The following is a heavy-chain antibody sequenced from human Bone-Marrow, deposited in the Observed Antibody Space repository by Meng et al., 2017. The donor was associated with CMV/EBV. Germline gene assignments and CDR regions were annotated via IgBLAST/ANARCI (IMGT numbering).Heavy chain of an antibody. Sequence: SETLSLTCTVSAGSLSSTTYYWGWVRQPPGKGLEWIGHVHYSGSTYYNPSLKSRVTVSEDMSKNQFSLTLTSLTAADTAVYFCARVYGDYWAYFDYWGQGTLVTVSS. CDR3: ARVYGDYWAYFDY. D-gene: IGHD4-17*01. V-gene: IGHV4-39*07. CDR1: AGSLSSTTYY. J-gene: IGHJ4*02. CDR2: VHYSGST.